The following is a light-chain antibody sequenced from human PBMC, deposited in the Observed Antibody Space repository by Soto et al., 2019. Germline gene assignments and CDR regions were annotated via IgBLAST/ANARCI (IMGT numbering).Light chain of an antibody. CDR2: GAS. V-gene: IGKV3-20*01. CDR1: QSVSSN. CDR3: QQYGSSPSIT. J-gene: IGKJ5*01. Sequence: EIVMTQSPATLSVSPGEIATLFFSASQSVSSNLAWYQQKPGQAPRLLIYGASTRATGIPARFSGSGSGTDFTLTISRLEPEDFAVYYCQQYGSSPSITFGQGTRLEIK.